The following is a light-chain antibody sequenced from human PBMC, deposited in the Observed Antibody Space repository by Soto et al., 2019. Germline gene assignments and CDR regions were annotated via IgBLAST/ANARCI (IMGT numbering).Light chain of an antibody. CDR2: EVN. J-gene: IGLJ1*01. Sequence: QSALTQPASVSGSPGQSITISCTGTISDVGGYSYVSWYQQHPGKAPKLMIYEVNYRPSGVSNRFSGSKSGNTASLTISELQAEDEADYYCSSYTSSSTYVFGTGTKVTVL. V-gene: IGLV2-14*01. CDR1: ISDVGGYSY. CDR3: SSYTSSSTYV.